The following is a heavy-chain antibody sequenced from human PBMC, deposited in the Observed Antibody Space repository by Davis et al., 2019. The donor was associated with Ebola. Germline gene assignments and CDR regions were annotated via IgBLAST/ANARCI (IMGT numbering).Heavy chain of an antibody. CDR1: GGSISSYY. Sequence: MPSETLSLTCTVSGGSISSYYWSWIRQPPGKGLEWIGYIYYSGSTQYNPSLKSRVTISVDTSKNQFSLKLSSVTAADTAVYYCARFRDDYVWGSYRQNWFDPWGQGTLVTVSS. CDR2: IYYSGST. V-gene: IGHV4-59*01. J-gene: IGHJ5*02. D-gene: IGHD3-16*02. CDR3: ARFRDDYVWGSYRQNWFDP.